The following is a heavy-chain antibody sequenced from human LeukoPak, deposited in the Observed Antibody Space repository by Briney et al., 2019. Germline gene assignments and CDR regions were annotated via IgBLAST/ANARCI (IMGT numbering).Heavy chain of an antibody. J-gene: IGHJ5*02. CDR1: TGFTFRNNA. CDR3: ATHYGDYVNWFDP. Sequence: GGSLRLSCAASTGFTFRNNAMSWVRQAPGQGLEWVSSISASGSSTRYADSVKGRFTIYRDNSKSTLSLQMNSLRAEDTALYYCATHYGDYVNWFDPWGQGTLVIVSS. CDR2: ISASGSST. D-gene: IGHD4-17*01. V-gene: IGHV3-23*01.